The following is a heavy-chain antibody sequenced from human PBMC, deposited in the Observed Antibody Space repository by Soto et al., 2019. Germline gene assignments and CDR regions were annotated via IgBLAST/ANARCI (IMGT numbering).Heavy chain of an antibody. CDR2: IGSSSSYT. CDR3: ARRRPTGYYNY. V-gene: IGHV3-11*05. J-gene: IGHJ4*02. CDR1: GFPFSDYY. Sequence: QVQLGESGGDLVKPGGSLRLYCAASGFPFSDYYMSWIRQAPGKGLEWVSSIGSSSSYTNYADSVKGRFTISRDNAKNSLYLQMNSLRAEDPAVYYCARRRPTGYYNYWGQGTLVTVSA. D-gene: IGHD3-9*01.